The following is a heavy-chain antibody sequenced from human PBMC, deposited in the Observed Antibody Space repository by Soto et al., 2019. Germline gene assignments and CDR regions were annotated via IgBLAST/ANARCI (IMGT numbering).Heavy chain of an antibody. CDR1: GYTFSRYY. CDR3: ARGSPSSYNLGWFDP. CDR2: INPSGGSA. J-gene: IGHJ5*02. Sequence: ASVKVSCKASGYTFSRYYMHWVRQAPGHGLEWMGIINPSGGSATYAQKFQGRVTMTGDTSTSTVYMELSSLRSEDTAVYYCARGSPSSYNLGWFDPWGQGTLVTVSS. V-gene: IGHV1-46*01. D-gene: IGHD2-2*01.